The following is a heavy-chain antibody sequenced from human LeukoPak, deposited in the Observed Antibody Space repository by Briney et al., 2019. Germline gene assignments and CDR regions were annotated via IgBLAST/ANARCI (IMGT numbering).Heavy chain of an antibody. V-gene: IGHV3-7*01. Sequence: PGGSLRLSCAASGFTFSSYWMSWVRQAPGKGLEWVANIKQDGSEKYYVDSVKGRFTISRDNSKSTLYLQMNSLRAEDTAVYYCARDDPLAVAGNWFDPWGQGTLVTVSS. CDR2: IKQDGSEK. D-gene: IGHD6-19*01. J-gene: IGHJ5*02. CDR3: ARDDPLAVAGNWFDP. CDR1: GFTFSSYW.